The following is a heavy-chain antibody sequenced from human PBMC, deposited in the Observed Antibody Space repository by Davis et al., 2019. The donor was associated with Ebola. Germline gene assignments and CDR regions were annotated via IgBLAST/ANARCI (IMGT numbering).Heavy chain of an antibody. D-gene: IGHD2-2*01. CDR1: GGSISSYY. V-gene: IGHV4-59*01. CDR2: IYYSGST. CDR3: ARVGYCSSRADCYFDY. Sequence: PSETLSLTCTVSGGSISSYYWSWIRQPPGKGLEWIGYIYYSGSTNYNPSLKSRVTISVDTSKNQFSLKLSSVTAADTAVYYCARVGYCSSRADCYFDYWGQGTLVTVSS. J-gene: IGHJ4*02.